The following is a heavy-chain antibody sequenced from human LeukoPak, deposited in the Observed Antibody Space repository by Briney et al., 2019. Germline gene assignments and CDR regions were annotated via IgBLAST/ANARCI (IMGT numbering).Heavy chain of an antibody. CDR1: GFTVSSNY. J-gene: IGHJ6*02. D-gene: IGHD6-19*01. Sequence: GGSLRLSCAASGFTVSSNYMSWVRQAPGKGLEWVSVIHSGGSTNYADSVKGRFTISRDNSKNTLYLQMNRLRAEDTAVYYCARELAVAGAYYYGMDVWGQGTTVTVSS. V-gene: IGHV3-66*01. CDR2: IHSGGST. CDR3: ARELAVAGAYYYGMDV.